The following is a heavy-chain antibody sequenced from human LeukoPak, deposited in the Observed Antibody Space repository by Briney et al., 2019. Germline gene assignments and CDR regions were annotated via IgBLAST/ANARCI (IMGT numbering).Heavy chain of an antibody. J-gene: IGHJ4*02. Sequence: PSETLSLTCAVYGGSFSGYYWSWIRQPPGKGLEWIGEINHSGSTNYNPSLKSRVTISVDTSKNKFSLKLSSVTAADTAVYYCARENGGNSDFDYWCQGTLVTVSS. CDR3: ARENGGNSDFDY. CDR2: INHSGST. V-gene: IGHV4-34*01. CDR1: GGSFSGYY. D-gene: IGHD4-23*01.